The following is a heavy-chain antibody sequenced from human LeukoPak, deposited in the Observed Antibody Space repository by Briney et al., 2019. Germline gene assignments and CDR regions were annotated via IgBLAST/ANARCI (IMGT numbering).Heavy chain of an antibody. CDR1: GFTFSNYS. J-gene: IGHJ4*02. D-gene: IGHD6-19*01. V-gene: IGHV3-21*01. CDR2: ISSSSSYI. Sequence: GGSLRLSCAASGFTFSNYSMNWVRQAPGKGLEWVSFISSSSSYIYYADSVKGRFTISRNNAKNSLYLQMNSLRAEDTAVYYCATALSSGWSTAPFDYWGQGTLVTVSS. CDR3: ATALSSGWSTAPFDY.